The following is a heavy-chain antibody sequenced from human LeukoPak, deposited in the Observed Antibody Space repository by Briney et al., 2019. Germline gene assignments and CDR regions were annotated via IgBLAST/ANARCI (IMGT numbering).Heavy chain of an antibody. CDR1: GYIFTDYA. Sequence: ASVKVSCKASGYIFTDYAIQRVRQAPGQGLEWMGWINAGNGKTKYSQKFQGRVTITRDTSASTAYMELSGLRSDDTAVYYCARARWTSTVTSYYLDFWGQGTLVTVSS. J-gene: IGHJ4*02. CDR3: ARARWTSTVTSYYLDF. CDR2: INAGNGKT. D-gene: IGHD4-17*01. V-gene: IGHV1-3*01.